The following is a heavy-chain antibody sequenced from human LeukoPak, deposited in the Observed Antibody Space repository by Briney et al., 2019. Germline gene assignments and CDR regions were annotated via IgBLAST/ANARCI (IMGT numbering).Heavy chain of an antibody. CDR3: VRHIPDDYDTVNGYYYYYIDV. CDR1: GGSIIDNNYY. Sequence: SETLSLTCTVSGGSIIDNNYYWGWIRQSPGKGLQWIASVYFSGTTYYSQSLEGRLTISIETSKNQFSLKVTSVTAADTAVYYCVRHIPDDYDTVNGYYYYYIDVWGKGTPVSVS. CDR2: VYFSGTT. V-gene: IGHV4-39*01. D-gene: IGHD3-16*01. J-gene: IGHJ6*03.